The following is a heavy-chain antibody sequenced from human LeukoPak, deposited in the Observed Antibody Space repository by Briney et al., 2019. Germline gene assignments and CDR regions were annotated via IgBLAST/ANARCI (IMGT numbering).Heavy chain of an antibody. D-gene: IGHD5-24*01. Sequence: GGSLRLSCAASGFTFSSYSMNWVRQAPGKGLEWVSSISSSSSYIYYADSVKGRFTISRDNAKNSLYLQMNSLRAEDTAVYYCARGFSSGAGTMATLNYFDYWGQGTLVTVSS. CDR3: ARGFSSGAGTMATLNYFDY. J-gene: IGHJ4*02. CDR1: GFTFSSYS. V-gene: IGHV3-21*01. CDR2: ISSSSSYI.